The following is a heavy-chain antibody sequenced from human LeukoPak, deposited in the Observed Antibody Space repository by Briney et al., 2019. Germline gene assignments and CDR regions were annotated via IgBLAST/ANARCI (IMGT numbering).Heavy chain of an antibody. CDR3: ARETGFGESHRYFDL. D-gene: IGHD3-10*01. Sequence: SETLSLTCAVYGGSFSGYYWTWIRQPPGKGLEWIGEISHGGSTKYNPSLKSRVTISVDTSKNQFSLKLSSVTAADTAVYYCARETGFGESHRYFDLWGRGTLVTVSS. J-gene: IGHJ2*01. CDR2: ISHGGST. V-gene: IGHV4-34*01. CDR1: GGSFSGYY.